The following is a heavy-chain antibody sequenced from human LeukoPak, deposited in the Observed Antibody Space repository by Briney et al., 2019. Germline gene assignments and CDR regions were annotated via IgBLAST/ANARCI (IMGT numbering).Heavy chain of an antibody. CDR1: GGSFSGYY. Sequence: XETLSLTCAVYGGSFSGYYWSWIRQPPGKGLEGIGEINHSGSTNYNPSLKSGVTISVETCKNKCSRKLRSVTAADTAVYYCARHIPVYDSSLRAFDIWGQGTMVTVSS. J-gene: IGHJ3*02. CDR2: INHSGST. D-gene: IGHD3-22*01. V-gene: IGHV4-34*01. CDR3: ARHIPVYDSSLRAFDI.